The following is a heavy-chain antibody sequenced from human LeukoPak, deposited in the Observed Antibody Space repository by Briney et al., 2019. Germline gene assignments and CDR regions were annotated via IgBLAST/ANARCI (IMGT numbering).Heavy chain of an antibody. CDR3: ARGRTGGYFDY. V-gene: IGHV3-53*01. CDR2: IYSGGST. CDR1: GFTFSSYA. D-gene: IGHD1-14*01. J-gene: IGHJ4*02. Sequence: GGSLRLSCAASGFTFSSYAMSWVRQAPGKGLEWVSVIYSGGSTYYADSVKGRFTISRDNSKNTLYLQMNSLRAEDTAVYYCARGRTGGYFDYWGQGTLVTVSS.